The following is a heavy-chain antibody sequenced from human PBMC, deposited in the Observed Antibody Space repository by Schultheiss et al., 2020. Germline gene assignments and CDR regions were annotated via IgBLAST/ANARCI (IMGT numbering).Heavy chain of an antibody. Sequence: SETLSLTCTVSGGSINSGGYYWIWIRQHPGKGLEWIGYIYYSGSTNYNPSLKSRVTISVDTSKNQFSLKLNSLTAADTAVYYCARPLYSSSEDRGGYWGQGTLVTVSS. CDR2: IYYSGST. CDR3: ARPLYSSSEDRGGY. D-gene: IGHD6-6*01. CDR1: GGSINSGGYY. V-gene: IGHV4-61*08. J-gene: IGHJ4*02.